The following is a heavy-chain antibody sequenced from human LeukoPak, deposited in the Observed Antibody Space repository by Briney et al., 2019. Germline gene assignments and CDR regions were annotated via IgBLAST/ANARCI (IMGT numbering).Heavy chain of an antibody. CDR2: MHYSGST. D-gene: IGHD3-10*01. CDR1: GGSISSYY. Sequence: SETLSLTCSGTGGSISSYYWSWIRQPPGKGLEWIGYMHYSGSTAYNPSLKSRASISLDTSQNQFSLQMTSVTAADTAVYYCARVLVRGVITSYYYYMDVWGKGTTVTVSS. J-gene: IGHJ6*03. V-gene: IGHV4-59*12. CDR3: ARVLVRGVITSYYYYMDV.